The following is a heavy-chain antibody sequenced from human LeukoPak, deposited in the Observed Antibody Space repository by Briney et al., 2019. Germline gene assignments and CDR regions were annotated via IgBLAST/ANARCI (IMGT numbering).Heavy chain of an antibody. V-gene: IGHV4-4*07. CDR1: GGSIISYT. CDR3: ARVAYCGGDCYSLDY. D-gene: IGHD2-21*02. CDR2: IYTSGST. Sequence: SSETLSLTSLALGGSIISYTWSWIRQPAGKDRDWIGRIYTSGSTNYNPSLKSRVIMSVDTSKNQFSLKLSSVTAADTAVYYCARVAYCGGDCYSLDYWGQGTLVTVSS. J-gene: IGHJ4*02.